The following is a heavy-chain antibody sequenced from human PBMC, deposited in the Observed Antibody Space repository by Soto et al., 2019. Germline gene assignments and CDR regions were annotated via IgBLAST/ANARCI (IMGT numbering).Heavy chain of an antibody. CDR2: IYYSGST. CDR3: AKGVGNDFSVRAF. CDR1: YGSSISYC. V-gene: IGHV4-59*01. D-gene: IGHD3-3*01. Sequence: LSLPCTVGYGSSISYCWSCIRKHKGKGLEWIGYIYYSGSTNYNPSLKSRVTISVDTSKNQFSFSLKLISVTAADTAVFQFAKGVGNDFSVRAFRANGTAVTVSS. J-gene: IGHJ6*04.